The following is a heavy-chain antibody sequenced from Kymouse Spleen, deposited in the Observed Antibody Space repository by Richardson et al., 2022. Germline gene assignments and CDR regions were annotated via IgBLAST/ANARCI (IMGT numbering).Heavy chain of an antibody. Sequence: EVQLVESGGGLVQPGRSLRLSCAASGFTFDDYAMHWVRQAPGKGLEWVSGISWNSGSIGYADSVKGRFTISRDNAKNSLYLQMNSLRAEDTALYYCARNGIAAAHDAFDIWGQGTMVTVSS. CDR1: GFTFDDYA. D-gene: IGHD6-13*01. CDR2: ISWNSGSI. CDR3: ARNGIAAAHDAFDI. J-gene: IGHJ3*02. V-gene: IGHV3-9*01.